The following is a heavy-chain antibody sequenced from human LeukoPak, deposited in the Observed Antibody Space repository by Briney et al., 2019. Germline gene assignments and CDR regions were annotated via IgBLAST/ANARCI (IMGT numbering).Heavy chain of an antibody. CDR3: ASSPRLGYFDY. J-gene: IGHJ4*02. D-gene: IGHD7-27*01. CDR1: GFTFSDYY. Sequence: GGSLRLSCAASGFTFSDYYMSWLRQAPGKGLEWVSYISSSGSTIYYADSVKGRFTISRDNAKNSLYLQMNSLRAEDTAVYYCASSPRLGYFDYWGQGTLVTVSS. V-gene: IGHV3-11*04. CDR2: ISSSGSTI.